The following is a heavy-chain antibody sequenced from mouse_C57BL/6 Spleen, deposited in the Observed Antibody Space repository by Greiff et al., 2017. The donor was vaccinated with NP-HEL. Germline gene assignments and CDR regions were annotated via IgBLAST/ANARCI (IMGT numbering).Heavy chain of an antibody. D-gene: IGHD1-1*01. CDR1: GFSLTSYG. Sequence: QVQLQQSGPGLVQPSQSLSITCTVSGFSLTSYGVHWVRQSPGKGLEWLGVIWSGGSTDYNAAFISRLSICKVNSKSQVFFKMNSLQADDTAIYYCARKDGSSFYYAMDYWGQGTSVTVSS. V-gene: IGHV2-2*01. CDR3: ARKDGSSFYYAMDY. CDR2: IWSGGST. J-gene: IGHJ4*01.